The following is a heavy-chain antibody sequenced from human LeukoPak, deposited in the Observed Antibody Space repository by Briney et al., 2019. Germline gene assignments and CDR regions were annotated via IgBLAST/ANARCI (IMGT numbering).Heavy chain of an antibody. CDR3: ASFSHYYGSGSYYGYFDY. V-gene: IGHV3-48*03. Sequence: GGSLRLSCAASGFAFSSYAMNWVRQAPGKGLEWVSYISSSGSPIYYADSVKGRFTISRDNAKNSLYLQMNSLRAEDTAVYYCASFSHYYGSGSYYGYFDYWGQGTLVTVSS. J-gene: IGHJ4*02. CDR2: ISSSGSPI. CDR1: GFAFSSYA. D-gene: IGHD3-10*01.